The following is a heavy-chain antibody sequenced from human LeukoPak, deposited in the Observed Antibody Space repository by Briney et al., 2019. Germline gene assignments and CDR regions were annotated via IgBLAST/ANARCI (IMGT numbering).Heavy chain of an antibody. Sequence: GSLRLSCAASGFTFSGSAMHWVRQASGKGLEWVGRIRSKANSYATAYAASVKGRFTISRDDSKNTAYLQMNSLKTEDTAVYYCTRHSYSSGWYGYYYYMDVWGKGTTVTVSS. CDR1: GFTFSGSA. D-gene: IGHD6-19*01. CDR2: IRSKANSYAT. J-gene: IGHJ6*03. CDR3: TRHSYSSGWYGYYYYMDV. V-gene: IGHV3-73*01.